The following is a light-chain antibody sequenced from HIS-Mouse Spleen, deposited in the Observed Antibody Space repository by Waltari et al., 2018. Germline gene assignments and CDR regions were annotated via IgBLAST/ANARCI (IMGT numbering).Light chain of an antibody. CDR2: EDS. V-gene: IGLV3-10*01. Sequence: SYELTQPPSVSVSPGHTARITCSGDALPKQYAYLYQQKSGQAPVLVIYEDSKRPSGIPERFSGSSSGTMATLTISGAQVEDEADYYCYSTDSSGNHRVFGGGTKLTVL. J-gene: IGLJ2*01. CDR1: ALPKQY. CDR3: YSTDSSGNHRV.